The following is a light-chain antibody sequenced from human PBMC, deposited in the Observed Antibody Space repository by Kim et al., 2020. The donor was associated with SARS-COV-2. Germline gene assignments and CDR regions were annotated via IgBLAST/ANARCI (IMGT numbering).Light chain of an antibody. Sequence: SGSTGERATLSCRASQGVSSNLAWYQQKPGQAPRLLIYGASTRATGIPARFSGSGSGTEFTLTISSLQSEDFAVYYCQQYNNWLTFGGGTKVDIK. CDR1: QGVSSN. CDR2: GAS. CDR3: QQYNNWLT. J-gene: IGKJ4*01. V-gene: IGKV3-15*01.